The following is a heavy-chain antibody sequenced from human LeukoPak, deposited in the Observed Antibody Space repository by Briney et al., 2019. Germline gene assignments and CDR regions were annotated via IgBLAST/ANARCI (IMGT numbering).Heavy chain of an antibody. CDR2: FDPEDGET. D-gene: IGHD3-10*01. Sequence: ASVKVSCKVSGYTLTELSMHWVRQAPGKGLEWMGGFDPEDGETIYAQKFQGRVTLTTDTSTTTAYMELRSLRSDDTAVYYCAREGGSGSFHFDYWGQGTLVTVSS. CDR3: AREGGSGSFHFDY. CDR1: GYTLTELS. V-gene: IGHV1-24*01. J-gene: IGHJ4*02.